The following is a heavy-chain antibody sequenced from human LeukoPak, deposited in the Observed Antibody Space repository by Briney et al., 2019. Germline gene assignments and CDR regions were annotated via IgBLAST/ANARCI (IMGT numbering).Heavy chain of an antibody. V-gene: IGHV3-21*01. CDR1: GFTFSSYS. Sequence: PGGSLRLSCAASGFTFSSYSMNWVRRAPGKGLEWVSSISSNSSYIYYADSVKGRFTISRDNAKNSLYLQMNSLRAEDTAVYYCARGEAGYCSSISCYMGYYYYYGMDVWGQGTTVTVSS. J-gene: IGHJ6*02. CDR2: ISSNSSYI. D-gene: IGHD2-2*02. CDR3: ARGEAGYCSSISCYMGYYYYYGMDV.